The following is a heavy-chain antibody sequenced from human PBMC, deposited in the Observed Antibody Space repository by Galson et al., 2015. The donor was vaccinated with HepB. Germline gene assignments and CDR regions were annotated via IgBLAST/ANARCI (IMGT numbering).Heavy chain of an antibody. J-gene: IGHJ4*02. V-gene: IGHV1-2*06. CDR1: GYTFTGYY. D-gene: IGHD3-22*01. CDR3: ARVPRRDSSGYYYFDY. Sequence: SVKVSCKASGYTFTGYYMHWVRQAPGQGLEWMGRINPNSGGTNYAQKFQGRVTMTRDTSISTAYMELSRLRSDDTAVYYCARVPRRDSSGYYYFDYWGQGTLVTVSS. CDR2: INPNSGGT.